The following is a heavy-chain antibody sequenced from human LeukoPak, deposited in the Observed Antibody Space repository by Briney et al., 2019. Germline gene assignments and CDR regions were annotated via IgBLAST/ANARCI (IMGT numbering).Heavy chain of an antibody. V-gene: IGHV3-23*01. J-gene: IGHJ4*02. Sequence: GGSLRLSCAASGFTFSSSAMSWVRQAPGKGLKWVSAISNNGGYTYYADSVQGRFTISRDNSKSTLSLQMNSLRAEDTAVYYCAKNLNPFDSWGQGILVTVSS. CDR2: ISNNGGYT. CDR3: AKNLNPFDS. CDR1: GFTFSSSA.